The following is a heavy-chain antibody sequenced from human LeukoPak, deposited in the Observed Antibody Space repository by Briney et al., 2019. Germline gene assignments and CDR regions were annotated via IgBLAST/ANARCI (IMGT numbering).Heavy chain of an antibody. D-gene: IGHD3-3*01. V-gene: IGHV4-39*01. CDR1: GGSISSSAYY. J-gene: IGHJ4*02. Sequence: SETLSLTCTVSGGSISSSAYYWGWIRQPPGKGLEWIGSMFYSGSTNYNPSLKSRITIAVDTSKNQFFLKLSSVTDADTAVYYCTRQWSNFWSEYWGQGTLVTVSS. CDR2: MFYSGST. CDR3: TRQWSNFWSEY.